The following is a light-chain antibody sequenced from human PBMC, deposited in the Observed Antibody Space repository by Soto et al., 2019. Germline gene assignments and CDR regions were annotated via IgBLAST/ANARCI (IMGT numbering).Light chain of an antibody. CDR2: DAS. Sequence: EIVLTQSPATLSLSPGERATLSCRAIQSVISYLAWYQQKPGQAPRLLIYDASNRATGIPARFSGSGSGTDFTLTISSLEHEDFAVYYCQQRSNWPPTWTFGQGTKVEIK. CDR1: QSVISY. V-gene: IGKV3-11*01. CDR3: QQRSNWPPTWT. J-gene: IGKJ1*01.